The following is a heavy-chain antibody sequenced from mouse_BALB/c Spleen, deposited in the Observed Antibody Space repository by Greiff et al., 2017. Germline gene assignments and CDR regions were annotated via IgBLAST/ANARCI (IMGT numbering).Heavy chain of an antibody. CDR1: GFTFSSFG. D-gene: IGHD2-2*01. J-gene: IGHJ2*01. Sequence: EVKLMESGGGLVQPGGSRKLSCAASGFTFSSFGMHWVRQAPEKGLEWVAYISSGSSTIYYADTVKGRFTISRDNPKNTLFLQMTSLRSEDTAMYYCAREGYGYVYYFDYWGQGTTLTVSS. V-gene: IGHV5-17*02. CDR3: AREGYGYVYYFDY. CDR2: ISSGSSTI.